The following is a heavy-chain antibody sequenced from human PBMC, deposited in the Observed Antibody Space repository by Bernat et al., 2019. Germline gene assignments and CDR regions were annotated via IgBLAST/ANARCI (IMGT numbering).Heavy chain of an antibody. Sequence: QVQLQESGPGLVKPSETLSLTCTVSGGSISSYYWSWIRQFPEKGLEWIGYIYYSRSTNYNPSLKSRVAISVDASKNQFSLRLSSVTAADTAVYYCARSRNYYEYDRWGQGNLVTVSS. D-gene: IGHD3-16*01. CDR2: IYYSRST. J-gene: IGHJ5*02. V-gene: IGHV4-59*01. CDR3: ARSRNYYEYDR. CDR1: GGSISSYY.